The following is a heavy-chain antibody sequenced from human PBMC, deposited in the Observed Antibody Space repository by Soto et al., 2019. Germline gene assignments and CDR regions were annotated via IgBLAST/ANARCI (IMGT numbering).Heavy chain of an antibody. V-gene: IGHV1-69*12. Sequence: QVQLVQSGAEVKKPGSSVKVSCKASGGTFSSYAISWVRQAPGQVLEWMGGIIPIFGTANYAQKFQGRVTITADESTSTAYMELSSLRSEDTALYYCAREMATIEPYYYCMDVWGQGTTVTVAS. CDR1: GGTFSSYA. CDR3: AREMATIEPYYYCMDV. J-gene: IGHJ6*02. D-gene: IGHD5-12*01. CDR2: IIPIFGTA.